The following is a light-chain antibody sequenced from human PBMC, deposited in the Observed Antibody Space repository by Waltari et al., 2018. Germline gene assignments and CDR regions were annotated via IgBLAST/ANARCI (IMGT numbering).Light chain of an antibody. V-gene: IGKV3-11*01. CDR1: QSVRSY. J-gene: IGKJ4*01. CDR3: QQRSNWLT. Sequence: EIVLTQSPATLSLSPGERATLSCRASQSVRSYLAWYQQKPGQAPRLLIYDASNRATGVPARFSGRGSGTDFTLIISSLEPEDFAVYYCQQRSNWLTFGGGTKVEI. CDR2: DAS.